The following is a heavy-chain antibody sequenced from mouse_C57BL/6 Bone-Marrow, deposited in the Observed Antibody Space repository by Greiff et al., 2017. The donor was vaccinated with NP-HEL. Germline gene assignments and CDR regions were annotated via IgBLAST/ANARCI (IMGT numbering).Heavy chain of an antibody. D-gene: IGHD2-3*01. CDR3: ARDGYYGDWFAY. CDR1: GYTFTSYG. CDR2: IYPRSGNT. Sequence: VQLVESGAELARPGALVKLSCKASGYTFTSYGISWVKQRTGQGLEWIGEIYPRSGNTYYNEKFKGKATLTADKSSSTAYMELRSLTSEDSAVYFCARDGYYGDWFAYWGQGTLVTVSA. J-gene: IGHJ3*01. V-gene: IGHV1-81*01.